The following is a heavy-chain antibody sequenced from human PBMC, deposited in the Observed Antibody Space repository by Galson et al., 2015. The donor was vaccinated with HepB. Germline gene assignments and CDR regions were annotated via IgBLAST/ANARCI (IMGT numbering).Heavy chain of an antibody. CDR2: INSDGSST. CDR3: ARDGNGQPLYY. Sequence: SLRLSCAASGFTFSSYAMSWVRQAPGKGLEWVSRINSDGSSTSYADSVKGRFTISRDNAKNTLYLQMNSLRAEDTAVYFCARDGNGQPLYYWGQGTLVTVSS. CDR1: GFTFSSYA. V-gene: IGHV3-74*01. J-gene: IGHJ4*02. D-gene: IGHD1-1*01.